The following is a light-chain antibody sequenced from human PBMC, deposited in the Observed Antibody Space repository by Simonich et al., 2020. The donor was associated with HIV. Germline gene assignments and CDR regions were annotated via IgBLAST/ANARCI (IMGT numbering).Light chain of an antibody. Sequence: DIQMTQSPSTLSASVGDRVTITCRASQSISSWLAWYQQKPGKAPKLLIYKASILERGGPSRFSGSGSGTQFTLTISSLQPDDFATYYCQQYNSYPFTFGQGTKLEIK. CDR1: QSISSW. CDR2: KAS. V-gene: IGKV1-5*03. J-gene: IGKJ2*01. CDR3: QQYNSYPFT.